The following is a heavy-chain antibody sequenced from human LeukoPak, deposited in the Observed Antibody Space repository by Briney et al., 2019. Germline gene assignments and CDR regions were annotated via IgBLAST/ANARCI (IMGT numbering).Heavy chain of an antibody. J-gene: IGHJ6*02. CDR3: ASNRYCSSTSCYEAYYYGMDV. Sequence: PSQTLSLTCAVSGGSISSGGYSWSWIRRPPGKGLEWIGYIYHSGSTYYNPSLKSRVTISVDRSKNQFSLKLSSVTAADTAVYYCASNRYCSSTSCYEAYYYGMDVWGQGTTVTVSS. CDR2: IYHSGST. D-gene: IGHD2-2*01. CDR1: GGSISSGGYS. V-gene: IGHV4-30-2*01.